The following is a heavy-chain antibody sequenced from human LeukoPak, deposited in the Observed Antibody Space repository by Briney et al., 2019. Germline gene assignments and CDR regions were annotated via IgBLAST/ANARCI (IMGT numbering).Heavy chain of an antibody. CDR3: ARDRDGGDY. CDR1: GFTFSSYG. CDR2: ISYDGSNK. V-gene: IGHV3-30*03. Sequence: GGSLRLSCAASGFTFSSYGMHWLRQAPGKGLEWVAVISYDGSNKYYADSVKGRFTISRDNSKNTLYLQMNSLRVEDTAVYYCARDRDGGDYWGQGTLVTVSS. J-gene: IGHJ4*02. D-gene: IGHD3-10*01.